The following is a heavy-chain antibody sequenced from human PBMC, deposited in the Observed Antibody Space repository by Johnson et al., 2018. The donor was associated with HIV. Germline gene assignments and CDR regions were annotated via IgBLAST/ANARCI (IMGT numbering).Heavy chain of an antibody. V-gene: IGHV3-30*02. J-gene: IGHJ3*02. D-gene: IGHD5-24*01. CDR3: AKDIYGYDAFDI. CDR2: IRYDGTNK. Sequence: QVQLVESGGGVVQPGGSLRLSCAASGFTFSTYGTHWVRQAPGKGLEWVAFIRYDGTNKYYAGSVKGRFTISRDNSKNMLYLQRKSLKAEDTAVYYCAKDIYGYDAFDIWGQGTMVTVSS. CDR1: GFTFSTYG.